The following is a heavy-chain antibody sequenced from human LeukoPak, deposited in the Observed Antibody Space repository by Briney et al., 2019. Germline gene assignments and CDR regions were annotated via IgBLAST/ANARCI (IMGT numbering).Heavy chain of an antibody. CDR3: ARVEAYCSRTSCHDY. D-gene: IGHD2-2*01. Sequence: ASVTVSCKASGYTFSNYGISWVRQAPGQSLEWMGWISAYNGKSDHAQKFQGRVTLTADTSASTAYMELRSLTSDDTAVYYCARVEAYCSRTSCHDYWGQGTLVTVSS. V-gene: IGHV1-18*01. CDR1: GYTFSNYG. J-gene: IGHJ4*02. CDR2: ISAYNGKS.